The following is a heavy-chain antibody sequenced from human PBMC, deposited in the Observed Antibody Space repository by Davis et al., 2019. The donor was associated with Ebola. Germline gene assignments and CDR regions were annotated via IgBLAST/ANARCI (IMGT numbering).Heavy chain of an antibody. CDR2: ISYSGNT. CDR1: GVYINSDFF. CDR3: GRVDEQLLKGVDY. D-gene: IGHD6-6*01. J-gene: IGHJ4*02. Sequence: LRLSCTVSGVYINSDFFWSWIRQPPGKGLEWIGYISYSGNTYYNPSFKSRLTISVDTSKSRFSLQLNSVTAADTAVYYCGRVDEQLLKGVDYWGQGVLVTVSS. V-gene: IGHV4-30-4*01.